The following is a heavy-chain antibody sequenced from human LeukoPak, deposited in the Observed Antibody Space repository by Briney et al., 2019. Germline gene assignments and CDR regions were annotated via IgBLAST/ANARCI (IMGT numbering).Heavy chain of an antibody. CDR3: ARKVVRGVICWFDA. J-gene: IGHJ5*02. D-gene: IGHD3-10*01. CDR2: IYYSGNT. CDR1: GGSISSYY. Sequence: SETLSLTCTVSGGSISSYYWSWIRQPPGKGLEWIGYIYYSGNTNYNPSLKSRVTISVDTSKNQFSLNLSSVIAADTAVYYCARKVVRGVICWFDAWGQGTLVTVSS. V-gene: IGHV4-59*08.